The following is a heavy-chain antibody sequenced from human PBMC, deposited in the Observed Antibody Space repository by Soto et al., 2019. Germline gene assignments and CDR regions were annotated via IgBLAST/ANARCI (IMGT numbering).Heavy chain of an antibody. CDR2: INPNSGGT. V-gene: IGHV1-2*02. CDR1: GYTFTGYY. CDR3: ARVVPNRYYYYGMDV. Sequence: ASVKVSCTASGYTFTGYYMHWVRQAPGQGLEWMGWINPNSGGTNYAQKFQGRVTMTRDTSISTAYMELSRLRSDDTAVYYCARVVPNRYYYYGMDVWGQGTTVTVSS. J-gene: IGHJ6*02.